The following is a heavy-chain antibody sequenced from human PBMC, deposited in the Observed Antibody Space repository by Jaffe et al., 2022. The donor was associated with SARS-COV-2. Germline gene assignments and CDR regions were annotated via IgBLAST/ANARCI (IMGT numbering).Heavy chain of an antibody. CDR3: ARESAFYYGSGSQYLGNAFDI. D-gene: IGHD3-10*01. J-gene: IGHJ3*02. CDR1: GFTFRSYT. Sequence: QVRLVESGGGVVQPGRSLRLSCEASGFTFRSYTMHWVRQAPGKGLEWVALILYDGNHKYYADSVKGRFTISRDNSKNTLYLQMNSLRAEDTAVYYCARESAFYYGSGSQYLGNAFDIWGQGTMVTVSS. CDR2: ILYDGNHK. V-gene: IGHV3-30*04.